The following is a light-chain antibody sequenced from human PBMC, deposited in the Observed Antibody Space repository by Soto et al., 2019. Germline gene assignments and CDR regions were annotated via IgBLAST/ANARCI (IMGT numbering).Light chain of an antibody. Sequence: QSVLTQPPSVSGAPGQRVTISCTGSSSNIGAGYDVHWYQQLPGTAPKLLIHGNNNRPSGVPDRFSGSKSGTSASLAITGLQAEDEADYYCQSYDSSLDVVFGGGTKVTVL. CDR1: SSNIGAGYD. V-gene: IGLV1-40*01. CDR3: QSYDSSLDVV. J-gene: IGLJ2*01. CDR2: GNN.